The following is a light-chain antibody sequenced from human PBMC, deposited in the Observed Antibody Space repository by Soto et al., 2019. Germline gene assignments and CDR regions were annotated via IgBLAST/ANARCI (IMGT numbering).Light chain of an antibody. V-gene: IGKV1-27*01. CDR2: AAS. CDR3: QTYTRATLT. CDR1: QGISNY. J-gene: IGKJ1*01. Sequence: DIQMTQSPSSLSASVGDRVTITCRASQGISNYLAWYQQKPGKVPKLLIYAASTLQSGVPSRYSGSGSGTHFTRNIRSLEPEDVATYSCQTYTRATLTFGQGNKVEIK.